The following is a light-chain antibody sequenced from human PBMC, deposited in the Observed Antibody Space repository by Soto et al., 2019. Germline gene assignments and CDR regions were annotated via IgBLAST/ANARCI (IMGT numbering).Light chain of an antibody. V-gene: IGLV2-14*03. J-gene: IGLJ3*02. CDR1: SSDIGNYNY. CDR3: TSYTIATTWV. Sequence: QSALTQPASVSGSPGQSITIPCTGSSSDIGNYNYVSWYQQQHPGKAPKLMIYDVSTRPSGVSIRFSGSKSGNTASLTISGLQAEDEAFYYCTSYTIATTWVFCGGTKLTVL. CDR2: DVS.